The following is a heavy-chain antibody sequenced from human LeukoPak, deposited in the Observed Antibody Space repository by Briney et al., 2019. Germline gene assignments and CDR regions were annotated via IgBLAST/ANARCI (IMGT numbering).Heavy chain of an antibody. D-gene: IGHD6-19*01. Sequence: GGSLRLSCAASGFTFSSYSMNWVRQAPGKGLEWVSYISSSSSTIYYADSVKGRFTISRDNAKNSLYLQMNSLRAEDTAVYYCARDRVEWLAREDAFDIWGQGTMVTVSS. CDR3: ARDRVEWLAREDAFDI. J-gene: IGHJ3*02. V-gene: IGHV3-48*01. CDR2: ISSSSSTI. CDR1: GFTFSSYS.